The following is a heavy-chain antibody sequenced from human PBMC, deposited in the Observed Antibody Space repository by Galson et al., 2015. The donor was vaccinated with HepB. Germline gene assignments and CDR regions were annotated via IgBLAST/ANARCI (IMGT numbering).Heavy chain of an antibody. V-gene: IGHV1-69*13. CDR3: ARAADYYYYMDV. D-gene: IGHD6-25*01. CDR2: IIPIFGTA. J-gene: IGHJ6*03. Sequence: SVKVSCKASGGTFSSYAISWVRQAPGQGLEWMGGIIPIFGTANYAQKFQGRVTITADESTSTAYMELSSLRSEDTAVYYCARAADYYYYMDVWGKGTTVTVSS. CDR1: GGTFSSYA.